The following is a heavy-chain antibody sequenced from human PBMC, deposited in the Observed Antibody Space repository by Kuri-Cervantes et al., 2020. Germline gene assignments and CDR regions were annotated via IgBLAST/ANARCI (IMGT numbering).Heavy chain of an antibody. CDR1: GFTFSSYS. J-gene: IGHJ6*02. V-gene: IGHV3-21*01. Sequence: GGSLRLSCAASGFTFSSYSMNWVRQAPGKGLEWVSSISSSSYIYYADSVKGRFTISRDNAKNTLYLQMNSLRAEDTAVYYCARERKPTYYYYYGMDVWGQGTTVTVSS. CDR3: ARERKPTYYYYYGMDV. CDR2: ISSSSYI.